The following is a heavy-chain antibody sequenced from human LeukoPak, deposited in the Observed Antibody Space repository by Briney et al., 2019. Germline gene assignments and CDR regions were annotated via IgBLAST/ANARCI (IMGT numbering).Heavy chain of an antibody. CDR3: ARGVAGSGYYYYYYMDV. CDR2: ITPLFRTP. Sequence: GASVKVSCKTSGGSFSTFPISWVRQAPGQGLEWVGGITPLFRTPNYAPKFQGRVTITADESTSTAYMELSSLRSEDTAVYYCARGVAGSGYYYYYYMDVWGKGTTVTISS. J-gene: IGHJ6*03. V-gene: IGHV1-69*13. D-gene: IGHD6-13*01. CDR1: GGSFSTFP.